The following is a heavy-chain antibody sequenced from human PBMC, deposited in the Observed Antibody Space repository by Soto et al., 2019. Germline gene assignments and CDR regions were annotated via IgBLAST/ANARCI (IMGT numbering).Heavy chain of an antibody. CDR2: IRSFDYRT. D-gene: IGHD6-19*01. CDR1: GFAFSQYG. Sequence: GSLRLSCTASGFAFSQYGMSWVRQAPGKGLEWVSSIRSFDYRTNYADSVKGRFTISRDNSKSTLSLQMNSLRAEDTAVYYCAKDVESGWYEAFDYWGPGTLVTVSS. CDR3: AKDVESGWYEAFDY. V-gene: IGHV3-23*01. J-gene: IGHJ4*02.